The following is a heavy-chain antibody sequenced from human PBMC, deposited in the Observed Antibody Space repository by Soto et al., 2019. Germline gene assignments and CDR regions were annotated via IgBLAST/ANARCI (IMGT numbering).Heavy chain of an antibody. CDR1: GGSVSSGSYY. D-gene: IGHD7-27*01. Sequence: SETLSLTCTVSGGSVSSGSYYWSWIRQPPGKGLEWIGYIYYSGSTNYNPSLKSRVTISVDTSKNQFSLKLSSVTAADTAVYYCARDLGKNNAFDIWGQGTMVTVSS. CDR2: IYYSGST. V-gene: IGHV4-61*01. CDR3: ARDLGKNNAFDI. J-gene: IGHJ3*02.